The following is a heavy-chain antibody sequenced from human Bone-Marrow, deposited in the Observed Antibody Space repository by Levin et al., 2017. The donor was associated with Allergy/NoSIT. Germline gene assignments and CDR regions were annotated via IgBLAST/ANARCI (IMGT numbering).Heavy chain of an antibody. D-gene: IGHD3-16*01. V-gene: IGHV3-43*01. CDR1: GFTFDDYT. CDR3: AKDMGASRNIIDY. CDR2: ISWDGGST. Sequence: LSLTCAASGFTFDDYTMHWVRQAPGKGLEWVSLISWDGGSTYYADSVKGRFTISRDNSKNSLYLQMNSLRTEDTALYYCAKDMGASRNIIDYWGQGTLVTVSS. J-gene: IGHJ4*02.